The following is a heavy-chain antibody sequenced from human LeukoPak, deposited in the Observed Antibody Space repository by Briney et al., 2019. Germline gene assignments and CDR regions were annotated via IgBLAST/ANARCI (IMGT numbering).Heavy chain of an antibody. Sequence: ASVKVSCKASGYTFTSYGISWVRQAPGQGLEWMEWISAYNGNTNYAQKLQGRVTMTTDTSTSTAYMELRSLRSDDTAVYYCAREDGGNSGGYYGMDVWGQGTTVTVSS. CDR3: AREDGGNSGGYYGMDV. J-gene: IGHJ6*02. V-gene: IGHV1-18*01. CDR2: ISAYNGNT. CDR1: GYTFTSYG. D-gene: IGHD4-23*01.